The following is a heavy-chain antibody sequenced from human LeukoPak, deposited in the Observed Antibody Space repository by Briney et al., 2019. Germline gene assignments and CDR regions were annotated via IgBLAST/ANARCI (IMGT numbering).Heavy chain of an antibody. D-gene: IGHD3-10*01. V-gene: IGHV3-48*03. J-gene: IGHJ6*03. CDR1: GFIFSSYG. CDR3: ARDQYGSGDGYYMDV. CDR2: ISSSGSTI. Sequence: GGSLRLSCAASGFIFSSYGMNWVRQAPGKGLEWVSYISSSGSTIFYADSVKGRFTVSRDNAKNSLYLQMSSLRADDTAVYYCARDQYGSGDGYYMDVWGKGTTVTISS.